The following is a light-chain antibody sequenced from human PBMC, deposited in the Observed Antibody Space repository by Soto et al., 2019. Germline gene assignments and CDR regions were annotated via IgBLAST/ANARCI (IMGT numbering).Light chain of an antibody. CDR1: RSIASF. J-gene: IGKJ2*01. V-gene: IGKV1-39*01. CDR3: QQTYSIPAYT. Sequence: DIQMTQSPSSLSASVGDRITITCRASRSIASFLNWYQQKPGKAPNLLIYAASSLQSAVPSRFSGSGSGTDFTLTISSLQPEDFATYFCQQTYSIPAYTFGQGTKLEIK. CDR2: AAS.